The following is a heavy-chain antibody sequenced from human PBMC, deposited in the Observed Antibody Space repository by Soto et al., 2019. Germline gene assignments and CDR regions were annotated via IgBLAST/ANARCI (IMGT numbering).Heavy chain of an antibody. CDR2: LYYGATT. D-gene: IGHD5-12*01. V-gene: IGHV4-59*01. CDR3: TGGYNFDY. Sequence: SETLSLTCNVSGGSITSYYLSWIRQSPGKGLEWIGYLYYGATTNYNPSLKSRVTMSGDRSKNQFSLKLTSVTAADKAVYYCTGGYNFDYWRQGTLVTVSS. CDR1: GGSITSYY. J-gene: IGHJ4*01.